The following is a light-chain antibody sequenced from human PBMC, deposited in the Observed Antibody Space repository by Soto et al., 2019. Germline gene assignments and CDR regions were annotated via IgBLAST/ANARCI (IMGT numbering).Light chain of an antibody. V-gene: IGKV1-5*03. Sequence: DIQMTQSPSTLSASVGDRVTITCRASQSISSKLAWYQQQVGKAPKLLIYKASFLESGVPSRFSGSGSGTEFTLTISSLQPDDFATYYGQQYNTYQGTFGQGTKVEIK. CDR1: QSISSK. J-gene: IGKJ1*01. CDR3: QQYNTYQGT. CDR2: KAS.